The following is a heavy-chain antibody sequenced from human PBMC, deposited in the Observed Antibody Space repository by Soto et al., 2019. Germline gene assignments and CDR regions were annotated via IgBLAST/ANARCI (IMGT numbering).Heavy chain of an antibody. CDR2: IYYSGST. Sequence: SETLSLTCTVSGDSISSGGYYWSWIRQHPGKGLEWIGYIYYSGSTYYNPSLKSRVIISVDTSKNQFSLKLSSVTAADTAVYYCARGSTVAAILFAYWRQGTLVPVAS. V-gene: IGHV4-31*03. D-gene: IGHD2-21*01. CDR1: GDSISSGGYY. CDR3: ARGSTVAAILFAY. J-gene: IGHJ4*02.